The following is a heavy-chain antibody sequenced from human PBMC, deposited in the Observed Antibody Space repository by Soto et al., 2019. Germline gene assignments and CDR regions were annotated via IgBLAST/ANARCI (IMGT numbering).Heavy chain of an antibody. CDR2: IIPIFGTA. CDR3: ASGRESGSYYGDDY. J-gene: IGHJ4*02. D-gene: IGHD1-26*01. V-gene: IGHV1-69*13. Sequence: GASVKVSCKASGGTFSSYAISWVRQAPGQGLEWMGGIIPIFGTANYAQKFQGRVTITADESTSTAYMELSSLRSEDTAVYYCASGRESGSYYGDDYWGQGTLVTVSS. CDR1: GGTFSSYA.